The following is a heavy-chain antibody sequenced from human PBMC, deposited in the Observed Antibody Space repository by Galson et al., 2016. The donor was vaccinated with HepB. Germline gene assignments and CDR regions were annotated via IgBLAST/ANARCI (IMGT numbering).Heavy chain of an antibody. V-gene: IGHV5-51*01. J-gene: IGHJ3*02. CDR2: IYPGDYDN. CDR1: GYTFTTYW. Sequence: QSGAEVKKPGESLKISCETSGYTFTTYWIVWVRQMPGKGLEWMGIIYPGDYDNRYSPSFYGQVTIPADKSTSVAYLQWSSLKASDTAMYYCARQRNILTGYSTADAFEIWGQGTMVIVSS. D-gene: IGHD3-9*01. CDR3: ARQRNILTGYSTADAFEI.